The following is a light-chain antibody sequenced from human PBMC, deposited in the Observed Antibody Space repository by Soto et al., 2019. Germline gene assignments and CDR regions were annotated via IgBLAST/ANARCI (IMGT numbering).Light chain of an antibody. J-gene: IGLJ3*02. V-gene: IGLV1-40*01. CDR3: QSYDSSLGAWV. Sequence: QSVLTQPPSVSGAPGQRVTISCTASSSNIGAGYDVHWYQQLPGTAPKLLIYGNTNRPSGVPDRFSGSKSGTSASLAITGLQAEDEADYYCQSYDSSLGAWVFGGGTELAVL. CDR1: SSNIGAGYD. CDR2: GNT.